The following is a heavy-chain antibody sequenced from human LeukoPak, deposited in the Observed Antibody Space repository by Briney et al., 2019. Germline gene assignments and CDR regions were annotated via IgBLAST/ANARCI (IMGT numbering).Heavy chain of an antibody. Sequence: GGSLRLSCAASGFTFSSYAMSWVRQAPGKGLEWVSAISGSGGSTYYADSVKGRFTISRDNSKNTLYLQMNSLRAEDTAVYYCAKDKGEYYGGYVGWFDPWGQGTLVTVSS. CDR2: ISGSGGST. CDR3: AKDKGEYYGGYVGWFDP. J-gene: IGHJ5*02. V-gene: IGHV3-23*01. CDR1: GFTFSSYA. D-gene: IGHD4-17*01.